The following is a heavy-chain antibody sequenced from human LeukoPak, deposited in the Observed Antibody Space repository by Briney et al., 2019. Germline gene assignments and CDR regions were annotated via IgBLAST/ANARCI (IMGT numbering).Heavy chain of an antibody. D-gene: IGHD6-13*01. V-gene: IGHV3-66*01. CDR2: FYSGGST. CDR3: ASSSWSSEYFHY. CDR1: GFTVSDNY. Sequence: GGSLRLSCAASGFTVSDNYMSWVRQAPGKGLEWVSVFYSGGSTRYADSVKGRFTISRDNSKNTLYLQLNSLRAEDTAVYFCASSSWSSEYFHYWGQGTLVTVSA. J-gene: IGHJ1*01.